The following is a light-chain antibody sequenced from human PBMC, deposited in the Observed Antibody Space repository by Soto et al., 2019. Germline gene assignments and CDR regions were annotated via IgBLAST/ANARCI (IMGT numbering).Light chain of an antibody. CDR3: SSFTSSTSTRA. J-gene: IGLJ2*01. CDR1: SSDVGDYNY. V-gene: IGLV2-14*01. Sequence: QSALTQPASVSGSPGQSITISCTGTSSDVGDYNYVSWYQQHPGKVPKLMIYDVSNRPSGVSYRFSGSKSGNTASLTISGLQAEDEADYYCSSFTSSTSTRAFGGGTTLTVL. CDR2: DVS.